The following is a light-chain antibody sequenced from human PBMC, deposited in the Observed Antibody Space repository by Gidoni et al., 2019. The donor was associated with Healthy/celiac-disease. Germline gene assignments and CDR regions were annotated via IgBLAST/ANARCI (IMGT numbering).Light chain of an antibody. CDR1: QSLLHSNGYTY. Sequence: DIVMTQSTFSLPVPPGEPASISCRSSQSLLHSNGYTYLDWYLQKPGQSPQLLIDLGSNRASGVPDRFSGSGSGTDFTLKISRVEAEDVGVYYCMQALQTPRTFGQGTKVEIK. J-gene: IGKJ1*01. CDR2: LGS. CDR3: MQALQTPRT. V-gene: IGKV2-28*01.